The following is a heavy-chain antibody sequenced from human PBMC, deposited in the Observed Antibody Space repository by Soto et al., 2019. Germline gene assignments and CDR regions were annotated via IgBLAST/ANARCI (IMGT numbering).Heavy chain of an antibody. CDR1: GYSFTTYW. Sequence: EVHLVQCGAEVKKPGESLRISCKGSGYSFTTYWISWMRQMPGKGLEWMGRIDPSDYYTSYSPSFQGHVTISADKSISTAYLQWSSLKASDTAIYYCARLATTVEGEIDYWGQGTLVTVSS. CDR2: IDPSDYYT. CDR3: ARLATTVEGEIDY. D-gene: IGHD4-17*01. J-gene: IGHJ4*02. V-gene: IGHV5-10-1*01.